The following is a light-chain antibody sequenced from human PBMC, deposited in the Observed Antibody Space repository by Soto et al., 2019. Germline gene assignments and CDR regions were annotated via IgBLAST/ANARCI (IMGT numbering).Light chain of an antibody. CDR3: SSYGGSNNLI. CDR1: SSDVGGYNY. J-gene: IGLJ2*01. V-gene: IGLV2-8*01. Sequence: QSALTQPPSASGSPGQSVTISCNGTSSDVGGYNYVSWYQQHPGKAPKLMIYEVSKRPSGVPDRFSGSKSGNTASLTVSGLQAEDEADYYCSSYGGSNNLIFGGGTQLTVL. CDR2: EVS.